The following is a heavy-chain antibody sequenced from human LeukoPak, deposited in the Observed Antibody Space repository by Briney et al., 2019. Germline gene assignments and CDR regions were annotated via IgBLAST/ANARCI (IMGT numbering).Heavy chain of an antibody. J-gene: IGHJ4*02. CDR2: TSYDGSNK. Sequence: GGSLRLSCAASGLPFSSYVMHWVRQAPGKGLEWVSFTSYDGSNKYYADSVKGRFTISRDNSKNTLDLQMNSLRTEDTAMYYCARGDDSSGYFYSYFDYWGQGTLVTVSS. CDR3: ARGDDSSGYFYSYFDY. V-gene: IGHV3-30-3*01. CDR1: GLPFSSYV. D-gene: IGHD3-22*01.